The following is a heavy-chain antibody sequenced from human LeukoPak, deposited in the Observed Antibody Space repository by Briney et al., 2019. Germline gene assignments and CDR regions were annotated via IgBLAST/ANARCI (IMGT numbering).Heavy chain of an antibody. CDR3: ARGARYSYGYGNWFDP. Sequence: KVSCKASGYTFXXYGXSWVRQAPGQGLEWMGWISAYNGNTNYAQKLQGRVTMTTDTSTSTASMELSSLRSEDTAVYYCARGARYSYGYGNWFDPWGQGTLVTVSS. D-gene: IGHD5-18*01. V-gene: IGHV1-18*01. CDR1: GYTFXXYG. J-gene: IGHJ5*02. CDR2: ISAYNGNT.